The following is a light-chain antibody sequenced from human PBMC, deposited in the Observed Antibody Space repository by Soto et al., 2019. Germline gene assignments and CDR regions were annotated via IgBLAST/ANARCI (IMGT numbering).Light chain of an antibody. J-gene: IGKJ4*01. CDR2: GAS. V-gene: IGKV3D-15*01. CDR1: QSVSSD. CDR3: QRYNNWPLT. Sequence: EIVLTQSPGTLSLSPGERATLSCRASQSVSSDYLSWYQQKPGQPPRLLIYGASYRATGIPDRFSGSRSGTEFTLTINSLQSEDFAVYYCQRYNNWPLTFGGGTKVDIK.